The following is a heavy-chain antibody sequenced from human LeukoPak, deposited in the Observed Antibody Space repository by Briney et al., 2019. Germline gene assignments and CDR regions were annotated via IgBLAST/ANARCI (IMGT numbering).Heavy chain of an antibody. CDR2: ISYDGSNK. J-gene: IGHJ6*02. Sequence: GGSLRLSCAASGFTFSSYGMHWARQAPGKGLEWVAVISYDGSNKYYADSVKGRFTISRDNSKNTLYLQMNSLRAEDTAVYYCAKDRYASSGWYGGYYYGMDVWGQGTTVTVSS. V-gene: IGHV3-30*18. CDR3: AKDRYASSGWYGGYYYGMDV. D-gene: IGHD6-19*01. CDR1: GFTFSSYG.